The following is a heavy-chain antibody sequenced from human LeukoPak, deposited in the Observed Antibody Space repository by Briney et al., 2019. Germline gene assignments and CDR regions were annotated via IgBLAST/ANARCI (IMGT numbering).Heavy chain of an antibody. J-gene: IGHJ6*02. CDR3: ARGQPPSYYDMDV. CDR1: GFTSSSYG. V-gene: IGHV3-33*01. D-gene: IGHD6-13*01. Sequence: QPGRSLILSCAACGFTSSSYGMHWVRQAPGKGVEWGAVNWCDGSGKHYADSVKGRFTTSRDNSKLTLYLQMSSLRAEDTALYYCARGQPPSYYDMDVWGQGTTVTVSS. CDR2: NWCDGSGK.